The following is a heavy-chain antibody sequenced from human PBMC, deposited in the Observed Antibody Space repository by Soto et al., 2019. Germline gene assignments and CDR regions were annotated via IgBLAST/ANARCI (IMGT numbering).Heavy chain of an antibody. Sequence: QIQLVQSGPEVKKPGASVRVSCKASGYTFSEHGFSWVRQGPGQGLEWLGWISAYTGVTDYAQKFQGSLTLTTDTSTSTAYMELRSLRSDDTAVYYCAKDRPRLTQQLNGVSWGQGTLVTVSS. CDR2: ISAYTGVT. J-gene: IGHJ5*02. D-gene: IGHD2-8*01. V-gene: IGHV1-18*01. CDR3: AKDRPRLTQQLNGVS. CDR1: GYTFSEHG.